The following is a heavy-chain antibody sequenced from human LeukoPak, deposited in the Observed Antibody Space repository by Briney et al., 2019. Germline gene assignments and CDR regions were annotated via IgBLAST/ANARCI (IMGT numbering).Heavy chain of an antibody. CDR1: GGTFSSYT. D-gene: IGHD4-11*01. J-gene: IGHJ6*03. V-gene: IGHV1-69*04. CDR3: ARELLTTSTGDYYYYYYMDV. Sequence: SVKVSCKASGGTFSSYTISWVRQAPGQGLEWMGRIIPILGIANYAQKFQGRVTITADKSTSTAYMELSSLRSEDTAVYYCARELLTTSTGDYYYYYYMDVWGKGTTVTVSS. CDR2: IIPILGIA.